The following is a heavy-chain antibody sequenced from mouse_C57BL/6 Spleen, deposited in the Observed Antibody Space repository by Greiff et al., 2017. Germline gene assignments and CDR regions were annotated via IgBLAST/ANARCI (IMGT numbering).Heavy chain of an antibody. CDR3: ASIDYGNYYFDY. Sequence: QVQLQQPGAELVRPGSSVKLSCKASGYTFTSYWMHWVKQRPIQGLEWIGNIDPSDSETHYNQKFKDKATLTVDKSSSTAYMQLSSLTSEDSAVYYCASIDYGNYYFDYGGQGTTLTVSS. CDR2: IDPSDSET. V-gene: IGHV1-52*01. D-gene: IGHD2-1*01. J-gene: IGHJ2*01. CDR1: GYTFTSYW.